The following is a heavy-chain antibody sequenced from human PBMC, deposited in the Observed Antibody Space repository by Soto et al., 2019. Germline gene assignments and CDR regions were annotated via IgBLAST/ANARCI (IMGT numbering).Heavy chain of an antibody. D-gene: IGHD6-13*01. CDR3: ARDPHLSSWRKIDS. J-gene: IGHJ4*02. CDR1: GYTFTNQG. Sequence: QVQLVQSGAEVKKPGASVKVSCKASGYTFTNQGITWVRQAPGQGLEWVGWISTCHGNTDYAQKFEGRVTLTTDTSTNTADVEVRSLRSDDTAVYYCARDPHLSSWRKIDSWGQGTLGTVSS. CDR2: ISTCHGNT. V-gene: IGHV1-18*01.